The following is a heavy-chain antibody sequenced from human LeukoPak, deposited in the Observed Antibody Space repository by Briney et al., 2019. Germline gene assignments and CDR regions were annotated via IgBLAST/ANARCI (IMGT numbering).Heavy chain of an antibody. CDR3: AKDPWGYCSGGSCFFFDH. D-gene: IGHD2-15*01. Sequence: PGGSLRLSCAASGFTFSSYGMHWVRQAPGKGMEWVAVISYDGSNKYYADSVKGRFTISRDNSKNTLYLQMNSLRAEDTAVYYCAKDPWGYCSGGSCFFFDHWGQGTLVTVSS. CDR2: ISYDGSNK. J-gene: IGHJ4*02. V-gene: IGHV3-30*18. CDR1: GFTFSSYG.